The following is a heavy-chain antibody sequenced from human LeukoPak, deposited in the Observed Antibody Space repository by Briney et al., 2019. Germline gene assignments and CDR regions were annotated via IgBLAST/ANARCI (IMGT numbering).Heavy chain of an antibody. D-gene: IGHD1-26*01. CDR2: IYYSGST. J-gene: IGHJ4*02. V-gene: IGHV4-39*01. Sequence: SETLSLTCTVSGGSISSSSYYWGWIRQPPGKGLEWIGSIYYSGSTYYNPSLKSRVTISVDTSKNQFSLKLSSVTAADTAVYYCARVGATNSFDYWGQGTLVTDTS. CDR3: ARVGATNSFDY. CDR1: GGSISSSSYY.